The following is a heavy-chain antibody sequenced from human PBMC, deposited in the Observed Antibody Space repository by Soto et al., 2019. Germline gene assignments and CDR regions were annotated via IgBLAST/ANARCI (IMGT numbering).Heavy chain of an antibody. CDR1: GGTFSSYA. CDR2: IIPISGTA. CDR3: PRSQGSSTSLEIYYYYYYGMDV. J-gene: IGHJ6*02. D-gene: IGHD2-2*01. V-gene: IGHV1-69*01. Sequence: QVQLVQSGAEVQKPGSSVKVSCKASGGTFSSYAISWVRQAPGQGLEWMGGIIPISGTANYAQKFQGRVTITADESTSTAYMELSSPRSEDTAVYYCPRSQGSSTSLEIYYYYYYGMDVWGQGTTVTVSS.